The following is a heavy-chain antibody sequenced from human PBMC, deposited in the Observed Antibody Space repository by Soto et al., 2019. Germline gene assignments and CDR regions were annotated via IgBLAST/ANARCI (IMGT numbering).Heavy chain of an antibody. CDR1: GGSISSSNW. Sequence: PSETPSLTCAVSGGSISSSNWWSWVRQPPGKGLEWIGEIYHSGSTNYNPSLKSRVTISVDKSKSQFSLKLSSVTAADTAVYYCARRIAVAGSYYFDYWGPRTMGTVSS. J-gene: IGHJ4*02. D-gene: IGHD6-19*01. CDR3: ARRIAVAGSYYFDY. V-gene: IGHV4-4*02. CDR2: IYHSGST.